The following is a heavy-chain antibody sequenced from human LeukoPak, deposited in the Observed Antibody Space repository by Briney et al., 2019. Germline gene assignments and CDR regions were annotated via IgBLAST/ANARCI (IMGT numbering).Heavy chain of an antibody. CDR3: ARVATPDVSSPLDF. Sequence: SETLSLTCAVSGGSITGFFWTWIRQPAGEGLQYIGRIFSSGGVNYNPSLQSRVAMSVATSQNLFSLKLTSVTAADTAVYFCARVATPDVSSPLDFWGQGILVTVSS. D-gene: IGHD6-19*01. J-gene: IGHJ4*02. CDR2: IFSSGGV. V-gene: IGHV4-4*07. CDR1: GGSITGFF.